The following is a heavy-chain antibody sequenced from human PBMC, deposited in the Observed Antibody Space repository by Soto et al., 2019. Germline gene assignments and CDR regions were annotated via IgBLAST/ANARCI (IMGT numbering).Heavy chain of an antibody. Sequence: EVQLVESGGGLVQPGGSLRLSCAASGFTFSSYAMHWVRQAPGKGLEYVSAISSNGGSTYYANSVKCRFTISRDNSKNTLYLQMGSLRAEDMAVYYCAREGYCSSTSCYSFDYWGQGTLVTVSS. CDR2: ISSNGGST. CDR3: AREGYCSSTSCYSFDY. CDR1: GFTFSSYA. D-gene: IGHD2-2*01. V-gene: IGHV3-64*01. J-gene: IGHJ4*02.